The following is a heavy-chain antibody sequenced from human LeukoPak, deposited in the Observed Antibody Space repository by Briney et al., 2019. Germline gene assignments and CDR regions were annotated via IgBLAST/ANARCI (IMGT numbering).Heavy chain of an antibody. D-gene: IGHD6-19*01. J-gene: IGHJ4*02. CDR1: GFTFTSSA. V-gene: IGHV1-58*01. CDR3: ARGFAVWLVS. CDR2: IVVGSGNT. Sequence: ASVTVSCTASGFTFTSSAVQWVRQARGQRLEWIGWIVVGSGNTNYAQKFQERVTMTRDTSISTAYMELSRLRSDDTAVYYCARGFAVWLVSWGQGTLVTVSS.